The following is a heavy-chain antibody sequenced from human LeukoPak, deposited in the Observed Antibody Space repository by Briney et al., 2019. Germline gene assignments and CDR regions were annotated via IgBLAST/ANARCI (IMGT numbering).Heavy chain of an antibody. J-gene: IGHJ4*02. Sequence: GGSLRLSCSASGFTFSSFALHWVRQAPGKGLEYVSGISNTGVSTYYADSVTGRFTISRDNSKNTLYLQMGSLRAEDTAIYYCVKDDSYHYDSGIYPYWGQGTLVTVSS. CDR3: VKDDSYHYDSGIYPY. D-gene: IGHD3-10*01. CDR1: GFTFSSFA. V-gene: IGHV3-64D*06. CDR2: ISNTGVST.